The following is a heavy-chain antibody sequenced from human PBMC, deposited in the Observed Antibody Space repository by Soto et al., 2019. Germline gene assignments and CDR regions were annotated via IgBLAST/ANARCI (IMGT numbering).Heavy chain of an antibody. J-gene: IGHJ4*02. V-gene: IGHV3-7*03. CDR3: ARVVSGRDYGDSIDC. CDR1: GFTFSRYW. Sequence: GESLKISCAASGFTFSRYWLTWVRQAPGKGLEWVANIKEDGSEIYYVGSVKGRFTTSRDNAKNSLYLQMNSLRAEDTAVYYCARVVSGRDYGDSIDCWGRGTLVTVSS. CDR2: IKEDGSEI. D-gene: IGHD4-17*01.